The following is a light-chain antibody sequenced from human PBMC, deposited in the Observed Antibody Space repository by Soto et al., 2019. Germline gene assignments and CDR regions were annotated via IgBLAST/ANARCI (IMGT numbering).Light chain of an antibody. V-gene: IGLV1-40*01. CDR2: SNT. CDR1: SSNIGAYYD. CDR3: QSYDTSLRDYV. J-gene: IGLJ1*01. Sequence: QSALTQPXSVSGAPGQRVTISCTGSSSNIGAYYDVHWYQQVPGTAPKLLIFSNTNRPSGVPDRFSGSKSGTSASLAITGLQAEDEADYYCQSYDTSLRDYVFGTGTKVTVL.